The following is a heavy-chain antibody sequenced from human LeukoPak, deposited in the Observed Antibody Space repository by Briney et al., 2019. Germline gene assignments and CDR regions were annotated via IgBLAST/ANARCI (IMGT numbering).Heavy chain of an antibody. CDR3: AKDREATYLWGFLDY. D-gene: IGHD5-24*01. V-gene: IGHV3-23*01. Sequence: GGSLRLPCAASGFTYSTYAMIWVRQAPGKGLEGVSAIVGSGGTTYYADFVKGRFTISRDNSKNTLHLQMSSMRAEDTAIYYCAKDREATYLWGFLDYWGQGTLVTVSS. CDR1: GFTYSTYA. J-gene: IGHJ4*02. CDR2: IVGSGGTT.